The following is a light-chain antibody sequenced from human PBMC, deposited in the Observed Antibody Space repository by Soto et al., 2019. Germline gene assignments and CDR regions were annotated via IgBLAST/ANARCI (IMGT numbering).Light chain of an antibody. Sequence: DIQMTQSPSSLSASVGDRVTITCRASQGIGSYLNWYQQKPGKAPRVLIYAASSLQSGVPSGFSGSGSGTDFTLTITSLQPEDFATYYCQQSYITPYTFGQGTKLEI. CDR3: QQSYITPYT. CDR2: AAS. CDR1: QGIGSY. V-gene: IGKV1-39*01. J-gene: IGKJ2*01.